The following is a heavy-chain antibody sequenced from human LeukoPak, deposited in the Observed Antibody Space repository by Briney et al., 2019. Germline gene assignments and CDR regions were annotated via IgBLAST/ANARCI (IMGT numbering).Heavy chain of an antibody. Sequence: PGGSLRLSCVASGFSFSRYDMHLVRQAPGKGLELVAVISYDGRNKIYGDSVKGRLTISRDNAKNSLYLQMNSLRAEDTAVYYCARYVNYGLDWYFDLWGRGTLVTVSS. J-gene: IGHJ2*01. CDR2: ISYDGRNK. V-gene: IGHV3-30*04. D-gene: IGHD4-17*01. CDR1: GFSFSRYD. CDR3: ARYVNYGLDWYFDL.